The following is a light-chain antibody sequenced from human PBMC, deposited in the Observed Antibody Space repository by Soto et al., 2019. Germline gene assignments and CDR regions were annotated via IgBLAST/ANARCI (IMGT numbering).Light chain of an antibody. CDR3: SSYTSSSTVV. CDR2: DVS. J-gene: IGLJ2*01. V-gene: IGLV2-14*03. CDR1: SSDVGGYNS. Sequence: QSALTQPASVSGSPGQSITISCTGTSSDVGGYNSVSWYQHHPGKPPKLMIYDVSNRPSGVSNRFSGSKSVNTASLTISGLQAEDEADYYCSSYTSSSTVVFGGGTKLTVL.